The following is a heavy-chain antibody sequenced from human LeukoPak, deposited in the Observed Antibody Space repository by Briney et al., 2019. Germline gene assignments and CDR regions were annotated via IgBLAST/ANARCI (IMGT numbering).Heavy chain of an antibody. CDR2: MGGTGDRT. V-gene: IGHV3-23*01. CDR3: AKGPLYCSGTRCYAHPYYGMDV. J-gene: IGHJ6*02. Sequence: QPGGSLRLSCAASGFTFSNYAMSWVRQAPGKGLEFVSFMGGTGDRTYSADSVKGRFAISRDDSKNMVYLQMNSLRAEDTAVYFCAKGPLYCSGTRCYAHPYYGMDVWGQGTTVTVSS. CDR1: GFTFSNYA. D-gene: IGHD2-2*01.